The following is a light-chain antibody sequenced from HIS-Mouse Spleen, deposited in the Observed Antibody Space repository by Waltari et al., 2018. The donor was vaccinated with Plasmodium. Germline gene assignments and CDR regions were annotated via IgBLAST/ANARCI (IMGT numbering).Light chain of an antibody. CDR2: EVS. V-gene: IGLV2-14*01. CDR1: SSDVGGYNY. Sequence: QSALTQPASVSGSPGQSITISCTGTSSDVGGYNYVSWYQQHPGKAPKLMIYEVSNRPSGVSNRFSVFKPGNTASLTISGLQAEDEADYYCSSYTSSSTYVFGTGTKVTVL. CDR3: SSYTSSSTYV. J-gene: IGLJ1*01.